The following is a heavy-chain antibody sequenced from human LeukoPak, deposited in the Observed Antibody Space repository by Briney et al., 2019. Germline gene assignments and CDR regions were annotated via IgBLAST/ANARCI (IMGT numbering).Heavy chain of an antibody. CDR2: INTDDSSI. Sequence: PGGSLRLSCAASGFTFSDYWMHWVRHAPGKGLVWVSRINTDDSSITYADSVKGRFTISRDNAENTLYLQMNSLRAEDTAVYFCARDRSPGILDFWRQGSLVTVSS. V-gene: IGHV3-74*03. CDR1: GFTFSDYW. J-gene: IGHJ4*02. CDR3: ARDRSPGILDF.